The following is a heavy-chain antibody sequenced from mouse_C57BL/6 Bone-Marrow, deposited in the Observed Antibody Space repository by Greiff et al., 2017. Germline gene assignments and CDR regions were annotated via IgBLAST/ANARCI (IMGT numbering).Heavy chain of an antibody. CDR1: GFNIKNTY. J-gene: IGHJ1*03. V-gene: IGHV14-3*01. CDR3: ASEGYSNYDGYFDV. CDR2: IDPANGNT. Sequence: EVNVVESVAELVRPGASVKLSCTASGFNIKNTYMHWVKQRPEQGLEWIGRIDPANGNTKYAPKFQGKATITADTSSNTAYLQLSSLTSEDTAIYYCASEGYSNYDGYFDVWGTGTTVTVSS. D-gene: IGHD2-5*01.